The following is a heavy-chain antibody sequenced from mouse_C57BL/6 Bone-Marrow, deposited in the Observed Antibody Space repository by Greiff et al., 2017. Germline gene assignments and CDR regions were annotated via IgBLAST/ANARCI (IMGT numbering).Heavy chain of an antibody. V-gene: IGHV1-55*01. Sequence: VQLQQPGAELVKPGASVKMSCKASGYTFTSYWITWVKQRPGQGLEWIGDIYPGSGSTNYNEKFKSKATLTVDTSSSTAYMQLSSLTSEDSAVYDCAREYYGNFYAMDYWGQGTSVTVSS. D-gene: IGHD2-1*01. CDR1: GYTFTSYW. CDR2: IYPGSGST. J-gene: IGHJ4*01. CDR3: AREYYGNFYAMDY.